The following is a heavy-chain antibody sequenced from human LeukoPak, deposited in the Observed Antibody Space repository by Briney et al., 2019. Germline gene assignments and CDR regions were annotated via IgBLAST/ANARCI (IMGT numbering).Heavy chain of an antibody. CDR3: ARASIAARPYYYYYMDV. V-gene: IGHV3-30*02. J-gene: IGHJ6*03. CDR2: IHTDQTIQ. D-gene: IGHD6-6*01. CDR1: GFTFSGFG. Sequence: GGSLRLSCAASGFTFSGFGMHWVRQAPGKGLEWVAYIHTDQTIQYYADSVKGRFTISRDNSKNTLYLQMNSLRAEDTAVYYCARASIAARPYYYYYMDVWGKGTTVTVSS.